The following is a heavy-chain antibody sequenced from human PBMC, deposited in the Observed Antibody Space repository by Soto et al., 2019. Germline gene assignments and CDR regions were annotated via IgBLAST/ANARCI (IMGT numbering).Heavy chain of an antibody. CDR3: AKEAHSTKDIVVVVAATAVDY. D-gene: IGHD2-15*01. V-gene: IGHV3-23*01. J-gene: IGHJ4*02. Sequence: PGGSLRLSCAASGFTFSSYAMGWVRQAPGKGLEWVSAISGSGGSTYYADSVKGRFTISRDNSKNTLYLQMNSLRAKDTAVYYCAKEAHSTKDIVVVVAATAVDYWGQGTLVTVSS. CDR1: GFTFSSYA. CDR2: ISGSGGST.